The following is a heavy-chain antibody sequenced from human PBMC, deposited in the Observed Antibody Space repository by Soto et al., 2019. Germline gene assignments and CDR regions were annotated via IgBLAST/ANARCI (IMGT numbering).Heavy chain of an antibody. V-gene: IGHV1-3*01. J-gene: IGHJ4*02. CDR3: ARGGSSTTPRRLYP. CDR2: INAGNGNT. D-gene: IGHD2-15*01. CDR1: GYTVTSYA. Sequence: ASVKVSCKSSGYTVTSYAMHWVRQAPGQRLEWMGWINAGNGNTKYSQKFQGRVTITRDTSASTAYMELSSLRSEDTAVYYCARGGSSTTPRRLYPRGQGTLVTVSS.